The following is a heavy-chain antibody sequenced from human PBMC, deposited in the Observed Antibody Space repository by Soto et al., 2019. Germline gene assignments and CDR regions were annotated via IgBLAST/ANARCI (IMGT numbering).Heavy chain of an antibody. J-gene: IGHJ4*02. CDR1: GYNFGSYA. CDR3: AKDPRLELRGVDS. Sequence: DVHLLESGGGLVQPGGALRLSCVASGYNFGSYAMMWVRQAPGKGLEWISTIGGGGIGSYYADSVKGRFTISRDNSKNTLFLQMKSMRAEDTGVYYCAKDPRLELRGVDSWGQGTQVTVSS. CDR2: IGGGGIGS. V-gene: IGHV3-23*01. D-gene: IGHD1-7*01.